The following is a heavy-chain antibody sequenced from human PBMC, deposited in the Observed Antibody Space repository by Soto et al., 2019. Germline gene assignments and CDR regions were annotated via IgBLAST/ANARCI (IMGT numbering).Heavy chain of an antibody. D-gene: IGHD2-21*01. CDR1: GGSISSGGYS. V-gene: IGHV4-30-2*01. J-gene: IGHJ4*02. CDR2: IYHSGST. CDR3: ARGNVVAIDY. Sequence: QLQLQESGSGLVKPSQTLSLTCAVSGGSISSGGYSWSWIRQPPGKGLEWIGYIYHSGSTYYNPSLXGXAXIXXARSKNQFSLKLSSVTAADTAVYYCARGNVVAIDYWGQGTLVTVSS.